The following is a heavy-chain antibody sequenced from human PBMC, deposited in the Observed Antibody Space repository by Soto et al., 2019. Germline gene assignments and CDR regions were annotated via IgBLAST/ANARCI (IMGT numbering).Heavy chain of an antibody. CDR1: GYTFTSYG. J-gene: IGHJ4*02. V-gene: IGHV1-18*01. CDR2: ISAYNGNT. D-gene: IGHD6-13*01. CDR3: AREAAAGTLDS. Sequence: QVQLVQSGAEVKKPGASVKVSCKASGYTFTSYGISWVRQAPGQGLEWMGWISAYNGNTNQAQNLQGRVPVTTDTSTSTAYRELRSLRSDDTAVYYCAREAAAGTLDSGGQGTRVTVSS.